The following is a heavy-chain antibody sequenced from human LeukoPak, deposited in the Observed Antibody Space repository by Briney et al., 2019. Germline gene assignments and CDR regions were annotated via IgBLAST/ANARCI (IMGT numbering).Heavy chain of an antibody. CDR3: ARGVVVPAAHFDY. J-gene: IGHJ4*02. D-gene: IGHD2-2*01. CDR1: GGSISSGSYY. V-gene: IGHV4-61*09. CDR2: IYTSGST. Sequence: SETLSLTCTVSGGSISSGSYYWSWIRQPAGKGLEWIGHIYTSGSTNYNPSLKSRVTISVDTSKNQFSLKLSSVTAADTAVYYCARGVVVPAAHFDYWGQGTLVTVSS.